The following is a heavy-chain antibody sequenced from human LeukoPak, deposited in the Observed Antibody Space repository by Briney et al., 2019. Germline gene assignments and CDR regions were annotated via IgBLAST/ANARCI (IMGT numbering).Heavy chain of an antibody. CDR2: ISAYNGNA. V-gene: IGHV1-18*04. CDR1: GYTFTGYY. CDR3: ARDDIAVAGNNWFDP. D-gene: IGHD6-19*01. Sequence: ASVKVSCKASGYTFTGYYMHWVRQAPGQGLECMGWISAYNGNANYAQKLQGRVTMTTDASTSTAYMELRSLRSDDTAVYYCARDDIAVAGNNWFDPWGQGTLVTVSS. J-gene: IGHJ5*02.